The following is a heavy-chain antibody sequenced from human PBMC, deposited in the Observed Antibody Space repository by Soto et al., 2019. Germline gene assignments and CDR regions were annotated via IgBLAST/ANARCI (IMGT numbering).Heavy chain of an antibody. Sequence: QVQLQESGPGLVKPSGTLSLTCAVSGGSFTSNNWWTWVRQPPGQGLEWIGEIYRTGSTNYNPSLKSRVTIPLGKSENQYSLKVTSLTAADTAVYYCASRDPGTSVDYWGQGTLVTVSS. V-gene: IGHV4-4*02. J-gene: IGHJ4*02. D-gene: IGHD1-7*01. CDR2: IYRTGST. CDR3: ASRDPGTSVDY. CDR1: GGSFTSNNW.